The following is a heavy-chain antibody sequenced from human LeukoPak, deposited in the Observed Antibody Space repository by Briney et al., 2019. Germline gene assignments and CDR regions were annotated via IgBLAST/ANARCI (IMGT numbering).Heavy chain of an antibody. Sequence: GGSLRLSCAASGFTFSNYAMNWVRQAPGKGLEWVSYISSSGSTIYYADSVKGRFTISRDNAKNSLYLQMNSLRAEDTAVYYCARSRAGTIDYWGQGTLVTVSS. D-gene: IGHD6-19*01. CDR2: ISSSGSTI. CDR1: GFTFSNYA. CDR3: ARSRAGTIDY. J-gene: IGHJ4*02. V-gene: IGHV3-48*04.